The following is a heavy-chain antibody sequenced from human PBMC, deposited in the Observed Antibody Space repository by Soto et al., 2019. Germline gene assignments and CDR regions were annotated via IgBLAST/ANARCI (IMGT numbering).Heavy chain of an antibody. CDR2: TYYRSQWHY. D-gene: IGHD4-4*01. J-gene: IGHJ4*02. CDR3: VRLVGNSWLDY. V-gene: IGHV6-1*01. Sequence: QVQLQQSGPGLVKPSQTLSLTCAIYGDSVSSNSVVWNWIRQSPSRGLEWLGRTYYRSQWHYVYAVFVQSRIRIDPDTSKNQFSLQLNSVSPEDTAVYYCVRLVGNSWLDYWGQGTLVTVSS. CDR1: GDSVSSNSVV.